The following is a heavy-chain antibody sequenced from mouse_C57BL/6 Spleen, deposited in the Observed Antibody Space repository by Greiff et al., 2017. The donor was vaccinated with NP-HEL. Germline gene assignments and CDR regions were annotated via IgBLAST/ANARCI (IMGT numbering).Heavy chain of an antibody. CDR3: ARRGAFRYFDY. J-gene: IGHJ2*01. CDR1: GYAFSSYW. CDR2: IYPGDGDT. Sequence: VMLVESGAELVKPGASVKISCKASGYAFSSYWMNWVKQRPGKGLEWIGQIYPGDGDTNYNGKFKGKATLTADKSSSTAYMQLSSLTSEDSAVYFCARRGAFRYFDYWGQGTTLTVSS. V-gene: IGHV1-80*01.